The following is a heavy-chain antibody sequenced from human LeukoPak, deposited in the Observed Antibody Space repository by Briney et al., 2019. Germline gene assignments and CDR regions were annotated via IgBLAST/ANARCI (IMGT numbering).Heavy chain of an antibody. CDR3: ARARGMDPFDY. CDR2: IYYSGST. D-gene: IGHD1-26*01. J-gene: IGHJ4*02. V-gene: IGHV4-59*01. CDR1: GGSISSYY. Sequence: SETLSLTCTVSGGSISSYYWSWIRQPPGKGLEWIGYIYYSGSTNYNPSLKSRVTISVDTSKNQFSLKLSSVTVADTAVYYCARARGMDPFDYWGQGTLVTVSS.